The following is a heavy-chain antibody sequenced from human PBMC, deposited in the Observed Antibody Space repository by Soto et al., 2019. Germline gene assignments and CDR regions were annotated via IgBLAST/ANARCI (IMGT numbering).Heavy chain of an antibody. CDR3: LSLVLGPY. V-gene: IGHV3-74*03. Sequence: PGGSLRLSCAASGFTFCSYYMHWVRQAPGKGLVWVSRINSDGSDTTYADSVKGRFTVSRDNAKNTLYLQMNSLRAEDTAVYYCLSLVLGPYWGQGALVTVSS. CDR2: INSDGSDT. CDR1: GFTFCSYY. J-gene: IGHJ4*02. D-gene: IGHD2-2*01.